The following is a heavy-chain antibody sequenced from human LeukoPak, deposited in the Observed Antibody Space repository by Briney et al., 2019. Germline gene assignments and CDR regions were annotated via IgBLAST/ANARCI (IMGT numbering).Heavy chain of an antibody. D-gene: IGHD5-24*01. V-gene: IGHV3-48*03. CDR1: GFTFSSYE. CDR3: AREGGDGYNVGFDY. CDR2: IYSSGSNI. J-gene: IGHJ4*02. Sequence: HPGGSLRLSCAASGFTFSSYEMNWVRQAPGKGLEWVSYIYSSGSNIYYADSVKGRFTISRDNAKNSLYLQMNSLRAEDTAVYYCAREGGDGYNVGFDYWGQGTLGTVSS.